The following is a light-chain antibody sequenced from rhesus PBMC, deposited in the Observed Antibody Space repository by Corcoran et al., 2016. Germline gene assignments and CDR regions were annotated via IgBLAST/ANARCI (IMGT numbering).Light chain of an antibody. Sequence: EIVMTQSPATLSLSPGERATLSCRASQSVSSFVAWYQQKPEPAPRHLIYGASRRGTGIPDRFSGRGYVTDVTLIISSLEPEDVGVYYCQQYNNWNTFGQGTKVEIK. CDR1: QSVSSF. V-gene: IGKV3S9*01. CDR3: QQYNNWNT. CDR2: GAS. J-gene: IGKJ2*01.